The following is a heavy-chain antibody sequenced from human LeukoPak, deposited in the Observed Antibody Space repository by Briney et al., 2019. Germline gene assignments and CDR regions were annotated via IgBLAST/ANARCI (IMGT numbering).Heavy chain of an antibody. CDR3: ARDKGGKAAGHFDY. Sequence: GGSLRLSCAASGFTFSSYGMHWVRQAPGKGLEWVAVIWYDGSNKYYADSVKGRFTISRDNSKNTLYLQMNSRRAEDTAVYYCARDKGGKAAGHFDYWGQGTLVTVSS. D-gene: IGHD6-13*01. J-gene: IGHJ4*02. V-gene: IGHV3-33*01. CDR2: IWYDGSNK. CDR1: GFTFSSYG.